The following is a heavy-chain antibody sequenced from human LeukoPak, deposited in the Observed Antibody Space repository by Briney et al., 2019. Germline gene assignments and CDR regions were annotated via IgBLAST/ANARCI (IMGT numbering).Heavy chain of an antibody. CDR1: GFTFSSYG. V-gene: IGHV3-30*03. Sequence: GGSLRLSCAASGFTFSSYGMHWVRQAPGKGLEWVAVISYDGSNKYYADSVKGRFTISRDNAKNSLYLQMNSLRAEDTAVYYCVRDSPGSHFDYWGQGTLVTVSS. CDR3: VRDSPGSHFDY. D-gene: IGHD1-26*01. CDR2: ISYDGSNK. J-gene: IGHJ4*02.